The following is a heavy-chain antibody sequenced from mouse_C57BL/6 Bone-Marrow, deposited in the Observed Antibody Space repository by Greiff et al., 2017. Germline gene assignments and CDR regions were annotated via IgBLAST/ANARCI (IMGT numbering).Heavy chain of an antibody. CDR3: ASGKNLHY. V-gene: IGHV2-2*01. CDR2: IWSGGST. J-gene: IGHJ2*01. CDR1: GFSLTSYG. Sequence: QVQLQQSGPGLVQPSQSLSITCTVSGFSLTSYGVHWVRQSPGKGLEWLGVIWSGGSTDYNAAFISSLSISKDNSKSQVFFKMNSLQADDTAIYYCASGKNLHYWGQGTTLTVSS.